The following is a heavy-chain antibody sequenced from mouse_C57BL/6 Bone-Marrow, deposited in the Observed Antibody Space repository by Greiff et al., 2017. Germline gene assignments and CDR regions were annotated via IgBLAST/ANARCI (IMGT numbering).Heavy chain of an antibody. CDR1: GFNIKDDY. V-gene: IGHV14-4*01. CDR2: IDPENGDT. J-gene: IGHJ1*03. D-gene: IGHD1-1*01. Sequence: EVKVVESGAELVRPGASVKLSCTASGFNIKDDYMHWVKQRPEQGLEWIGWIDPENGDTEYASKFQGKATITADTSSNTAYLQLSSLTSEDTAVYYCTTATVVPYWYFDVWGTGTTVTVSS. CDR3: TTATVVPYWYFDV.